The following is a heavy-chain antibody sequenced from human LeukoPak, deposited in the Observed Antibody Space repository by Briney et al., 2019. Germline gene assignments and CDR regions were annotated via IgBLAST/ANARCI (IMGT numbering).Heavy chain of an antibody. Sequence: SETLSLTCTVSGGSISSSSYYWGWIRQPPGKGLEWIGSIYYSGSTYYNPSLKSRVTISVDTSKNQFSLKLSSVTAADTAVYYCAFRANYDFWSGYYSFDYWGQGTLVTVSS. CDR3: AFRANYDFWSGYYSFDY. D-gene: IGHD3-3*01. CDR2: IYYSGST. V-gene: IGHV4-39*01. CDR1: GGSISSSSYY. J-gene: IGHJ4*02.